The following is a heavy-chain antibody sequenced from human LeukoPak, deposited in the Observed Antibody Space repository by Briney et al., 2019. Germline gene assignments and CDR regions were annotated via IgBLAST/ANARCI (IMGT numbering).Heavy chain of an antibody. CDR3: VRENWGVDY. J-gene: IGHJ4*02. CDR2: VYHTGST. Sequence: SETLSLTCDVSDYIISSDYFWGWIRQPPGKGLEWIGSVYHTGSTYSNPSLKSRVTTSLDTSKNQFSLKLTSVTAADTAVYYCVRENWGVDYWGQGTLVTVSS. CDR1: DYIISSDYF. D-gene: IGHD3-10*01. V-gene: IGHV4-38-2*02.